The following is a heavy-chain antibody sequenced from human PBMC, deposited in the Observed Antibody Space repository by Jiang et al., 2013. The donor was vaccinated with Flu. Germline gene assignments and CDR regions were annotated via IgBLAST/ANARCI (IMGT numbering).Heavy chain of an antibody. Sequence: ASGFTFSSYGMHWVRQGPGKGLEWVTFISYDGSYKYYADSVKGRFTISRDNSKSTLSLQMDSLRAEDTAMYYCAKAGYYDYVWNDYWGQGTLVTVSS. J-gene: IGHJ4*02. CDR1: GFTFSSYG. D-gene: IGHD3-16*01. V-gene: IGHV3-30*18. CDR3: AKAGYYDYVWNDY. CDR2: ISYDGSYK.